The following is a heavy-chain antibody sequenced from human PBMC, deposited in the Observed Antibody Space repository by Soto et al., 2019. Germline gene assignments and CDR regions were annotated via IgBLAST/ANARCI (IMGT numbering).Heavy chain of an antibody. V-gene: IGHV3-21*01. J-gene: IGHJ5*02. CDR2: ISNSGSPI. CDR3: ARSLYGSGSYDP. Sequence: EVQLVESGGGLVKPGGSLRLSCEASGFTSSSYSMNWFRQAPGKGLEWVSSISNSGSPIFYADSVEGRFTISRDNAKNSLYLQMNSLRAEDTAVYYCARSLYGSGSYDPWGQGTLVTLSS. D-gene: IGHD3-10*01. CDR1: GFTSSSYS.